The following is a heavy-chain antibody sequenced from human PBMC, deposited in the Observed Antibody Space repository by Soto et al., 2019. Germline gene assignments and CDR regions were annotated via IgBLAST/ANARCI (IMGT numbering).Heavy chain of an antibody. CDR3: TKEGILWSGSFES. V-gene: IGHV3-30-3*02. Sequence: PVGSLRLSCAASGFTFRSYPMHWVRQAPGKGLEWVAIVSYDGITKYADSVKGRFTISRDNSNNTLFLQMNSLRTEDTAVYYCTKEGILWSGSFESLGQGTLVIVSS. CDR2: VSYDGITK. J-gene: IGHJ4*02. CDR1: GFTFRSYP. D-gene: IGHD3-3*01.